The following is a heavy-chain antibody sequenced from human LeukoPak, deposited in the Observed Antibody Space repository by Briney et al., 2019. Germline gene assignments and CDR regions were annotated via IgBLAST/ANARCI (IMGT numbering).Heavy chain of an antibody. CDR3: AREDLEGGAFDI. Sequence: GRSLRLSCAASGFTFSSYGMHWVRQAPGKGLEWVAVISYDGSNKYYADSVKGRFTISRDNAKNSLYLQMNSLRAEDTAVYYCAREDLEGGAFDIWGQGTMVTVSS. D-gene: IGHD3-3*01. J-gene: IGHJ3*02. V-gene: IGHV3-30*03. CDR1: GFTFSSYG. CDR2: ISYDGSNK.